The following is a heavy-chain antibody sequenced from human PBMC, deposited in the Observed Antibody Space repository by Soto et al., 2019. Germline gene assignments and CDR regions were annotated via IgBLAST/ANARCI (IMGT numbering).Heavy chain of an antibody. D-gene: IGHD3-22*01. J-gene: IGHJ5*02. CDR1: GFTFSSYA. CDR2: ISGSGGST. Sequence: GGSLRLSCAASGFTFSSYAMSWVRQAPGKGLEWVSAISGSGGSTYYADSVKGRFTISRDNSKNTLYLQMNSLRAEDTAVYYCAKDSRFQIVVAIRENWFDPWGQGTLVTVSS. CDR3: AKDSRFQIVVAIRENWFDP. V-gene: IGHV3-23*01.